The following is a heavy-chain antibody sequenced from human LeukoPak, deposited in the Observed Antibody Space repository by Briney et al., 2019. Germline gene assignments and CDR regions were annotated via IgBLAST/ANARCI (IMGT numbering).Heavy chain of an antibody. Sequence: PGWSLRLSCAASGFTFSSYGMHWVRQAPGKGLEWVAVISYDGSKKYYADSVKGRFTISRDNSKNTLYLQMNSLRAEDTAVYYCAKDVDYWGQGTLVTVSS. CDR2: ISYDGSKK. CDR3: AKDVDY. V-gene: IGHV3-30*18. J-gene: IGHJ4*02. CDR1: GFTFSSYG.